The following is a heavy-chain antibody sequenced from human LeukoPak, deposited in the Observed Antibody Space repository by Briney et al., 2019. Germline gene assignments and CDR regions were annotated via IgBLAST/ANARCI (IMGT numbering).Heavy chain of an antibody. V-gene: IGHV3-48*03. D-gene: IGHD3-9*01. Sequence: PGGSLRLSCEASGFTFSSYQMNWVRQAPGKGLEGIAYISSSGDTIYYADSVKGRFTISRDNAKNSLYLQMNTVRTEDTAVYYCARASYDVLTGWGQGTLVAVSS. CDR2: ISSSGDTI. CDR1: GFTFSSYQ. J-gene: IGHJ4*02. CDR3: ARASYDVLTG.